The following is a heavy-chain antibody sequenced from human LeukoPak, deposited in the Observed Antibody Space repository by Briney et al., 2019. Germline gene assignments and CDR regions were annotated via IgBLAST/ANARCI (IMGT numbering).Heavy chain of an antibody. CDR2: IYYSGST. V-gene: IGHV4-59*01. J-gene: IGHJ3*02. D-gene: IGHD2-2*02. CDR3: ARVRAVPAAIAFDI. Sequence: PSETLSLTCTVSGGSISSYYWSWIRQPPGKGLEWIGYIYYSGSTNYNPSLTSRVTISVDTSKNQFSLKLSSVTAADTAVYYCARVRAVPAAIAFDIWGQGTMVTVSS. CDR1: GGSISSYY.